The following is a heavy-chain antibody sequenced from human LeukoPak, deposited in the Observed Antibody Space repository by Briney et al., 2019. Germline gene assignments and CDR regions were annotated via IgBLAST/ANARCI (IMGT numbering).Heavy chain of an antibody. J-gene: IGHJ2*01. CDR3: ARSRTRAYSNLAGPPDWYFDL. CDR2: INPNSGGT. CDR1: GYTFTGYY. Sequence: ASVKLSCKASGYTFTGYYMHWVRQAPGQGLEWMGWINPNSGGTNYAQKFQGRVTMTRDTSISTAYMELSRLRSDDTAVYYCARSRTRAYSNLAGPPDWYFDLWGRGTLVTVSS. D-gene: IGHD4-11*01. V-gene: IGHV1-2*02.